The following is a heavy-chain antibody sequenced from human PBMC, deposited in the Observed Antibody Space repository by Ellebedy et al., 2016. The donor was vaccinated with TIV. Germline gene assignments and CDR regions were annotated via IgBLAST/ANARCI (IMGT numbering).Heavy chain of an antibody. D-gene: IGHD3-16*01. Sequence: GGSLRLXXAASGFVFDTKWMTWVRQAPGRGLEWVAQINPNGRQTLYVKSVRGRFTISRDNYKRSVSLQMDSLTAADTALYFCAVLISEDVWGTYRYVDHWGPGTLVSVSS. V-gene: IGHV3-7*01. CDR3: AVLISEDVWGTYRYVDH. CDR1: GFVFDTKW. J-gene: IGHJ4*03. CDR2: INPNGRQT.